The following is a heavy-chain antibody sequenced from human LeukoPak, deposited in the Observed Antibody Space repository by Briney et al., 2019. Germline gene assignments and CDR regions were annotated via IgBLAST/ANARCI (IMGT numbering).Heavy chain of an antibody. V-gene: IGHV3-23*01. CDR2: ISGSGGTT. J-gene: IGHJ4*02. CDR1: GFTFSSYG. D-gene: IGHD3-10*01. Sequence: GGSLRLSCAASGFTFSSYGMSWVRQAPGKGLEWVSGISGSGGTTYYVDSVKGRSTISRDKSKNTLYLQMNSLRVEDTAVYYCAKGYYYGSGSYLVDYWGQGTLVTVSS. CDR3: AKGYYYGSGSYLVDY.